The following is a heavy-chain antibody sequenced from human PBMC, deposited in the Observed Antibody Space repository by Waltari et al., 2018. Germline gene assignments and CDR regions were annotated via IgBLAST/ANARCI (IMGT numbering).Heavy chain of an antibody. CDR3: ARGYSSGWYENYFDY. CDR2: IFSNDEK. J-gene: IGHJ4*02. Sequence: QVTLKESGPVLVKPTETLTLPCTVSGFSLSNARMGVSWIRQPPGKALEWLAHIFSNDEKSYSTSLKSRLTISKDTSKSQVVLTMTNMDPVDTATYYCARGYSSGWYENYFDYWGQGTLVTVSS. CDR1: GFSLSNARMG. D-gene: IGHD6-19*01. V-gene: IGHV2-26*01.